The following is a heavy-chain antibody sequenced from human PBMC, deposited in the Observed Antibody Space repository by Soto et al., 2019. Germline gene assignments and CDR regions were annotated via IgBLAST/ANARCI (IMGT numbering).Heavy chain of an antibody. J-gene: IGHJ4*02. CDR1: GDSLSGGDYY. D-gene: IGHD6-19*01. Sequence: QVLLQESGPGLVKSSQTLSLTCTVSGDSLSGGDYYWSWIRQPPGKGLEWIGDIYYTGFTFYNPSLKSRLTISLDSSKNQFSLRLNSVTAADTAVYFCARAYRINGWSDYFFAYWGQGTLVTVSS. CDR2: IYYTGFT. V-gene: IGHV4-30-4*08. CDR3: ARAYRINGWSDYFFAY.